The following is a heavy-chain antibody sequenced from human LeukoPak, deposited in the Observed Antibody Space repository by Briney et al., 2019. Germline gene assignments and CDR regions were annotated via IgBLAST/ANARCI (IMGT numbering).Heavy chain of an antibody. CDR1: EFIFSNYN. Sequence: GGSLRLSCAASEFIFSNYNMNWVRQAPGKGLEWVSSISSSSTYIFYADSVRGRFTISRDNGKNLLYLQMISLRAEDTAVYYCAREYRGLYFDYWGQGTLVTVSS. CDR3: AREYRGLYFDY. J-gene: IGHJ4*02. CDR2: ISSSSTYI. V-gene: IGHV3-21*01. D-gene: IGHD3-10*01.